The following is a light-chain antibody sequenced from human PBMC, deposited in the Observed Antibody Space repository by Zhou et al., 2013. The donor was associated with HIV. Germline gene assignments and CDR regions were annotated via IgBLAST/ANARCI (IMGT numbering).Light chain of an antibody. J-gene: IGKJ2*01. CDR3: QQYNSYPYT. CDR1: QSISSY. Sequence: DIQMTQSPSSLSASVGDRVTITCRANQSISSYLNWYQHKPGKAPKLLIYKASSLESGVPSRFSGSGSGTEFTLTISSLQPDDFATYYCQQYNSYPYTFGQGTKLEIK. CDR2: KAS. V-gene: IGKV1-5*03.